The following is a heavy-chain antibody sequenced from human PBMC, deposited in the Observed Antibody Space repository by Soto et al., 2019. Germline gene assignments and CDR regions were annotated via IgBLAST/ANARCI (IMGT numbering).Heavy chain of an antibody. J-gene: IGHJ4*02. CDR3: AHKGPEDWPLDY. Sequence: QITLKESGPTLVRPTQTLTLTCAFSGFSLSTSGVGVGWIRQPPGKALEWLAVIYWDDSKDYSPCLRSRLTITKDTSKNLVVLTLSNMDPMDTGTYYCAHKGPEDWPLDYWGQGTLVTVSS. CDR1: GFSLSTSGVG. CDR2: IYWDDSK. D-gene: IGHD3-9*01. V-gene: IGHV2-5*02.